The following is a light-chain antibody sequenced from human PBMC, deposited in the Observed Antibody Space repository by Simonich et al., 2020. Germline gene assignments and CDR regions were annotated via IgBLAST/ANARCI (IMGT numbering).Light chain of an antibody. J-gene: IGKJ1*01. CDR3: QQYGSSPQT. CDR2: EAS. V-gene: IGKV3D-20*01. Sequence: EIVLTQSPGTLSLSPGEKATLSCRASQSVSSSYLAWYQQKPGLAPRLLIYEASSRATGIPDRFRGSGSGTDFTLTISRLEPEDFAVYYCQQYGSSPQTFGQGTKVEIK. CDR1: QSVSSSY.